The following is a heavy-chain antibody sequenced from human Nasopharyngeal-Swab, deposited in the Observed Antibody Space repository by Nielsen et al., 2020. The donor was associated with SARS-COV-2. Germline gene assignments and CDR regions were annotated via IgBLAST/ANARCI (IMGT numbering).Heavy chain of an antibody. J-gene: IGHJ3*02. V-gene: IGHV3-21*01. D-gene: IGHD6-13*01. CDR2: ISSSSSYI. Sequence: WIRQPPGKGLERVSSISSSSSYIYYADSVKGRFTISRDNAKNSLYLQMNSLRAEDTAVYYCARDPYSSNAFDIWGQGTMVTVSS. CDR3: ARDPYSSNAFDI.